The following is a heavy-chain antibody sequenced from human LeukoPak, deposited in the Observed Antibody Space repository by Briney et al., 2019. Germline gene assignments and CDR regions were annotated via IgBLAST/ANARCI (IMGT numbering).Heavy chain of an antibody. CDR3: SKDRDEYSLEYFQH. Sequence: GGSLRLSCAASGFTFSSYGMHWVRQAPGKGLEWVAVIWYDGSNKYYADSVKGRFTISRDNSKNTLYLQMNSLIAEDTAVYYCSKDRDEYSLEYFQHWGQGTLVTVSS. CDR2: IWYDGSNK. CDR1: GFTFSSYG. V-gene: IGHV3-33*06. J-gene: IGHJ1*01. D-gene: IGHD5-18*01.